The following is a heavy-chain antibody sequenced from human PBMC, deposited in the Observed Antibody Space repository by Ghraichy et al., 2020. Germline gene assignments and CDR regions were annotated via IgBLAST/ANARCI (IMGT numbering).Heavy chain of an antibody. V-gene: IGHV4-34*01. Sequence: SETLSLTCAVYGGSFSGDYWSWIRQPPGKGLEWIGEINHSGSTNYNPSLKSRVTISVDTSKNQFSLKLSSVTAADTAVYYCAREPGIAAAGTGAFDIWGQGTMVTVSS. CDR2: INHSGST. CDR3: AREPGIAAAGTGAFDI. D-gene: IGHD6-13*01. J-gene: IGHJ3*02. CDR1: GGSFSGDY.